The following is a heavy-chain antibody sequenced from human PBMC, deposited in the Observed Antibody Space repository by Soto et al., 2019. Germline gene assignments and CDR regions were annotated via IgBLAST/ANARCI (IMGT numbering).Heavy chain of an antibody. J-gene: IGHJ4*02. D-gene: IGHD3-22*01. CDR3: ARDNPNYYYDRSLGY. CDR2: IIPIFGTA. Sequence: SVKVSCKASGGTFSSYAISWVRQAPGQGLEWMGGIIPIFGTANYAQKFQGRVTITADESTSTAYMELSSLRSEDAAVYYCARDNPNYYYDRSLGYWGQGTLVTVS. V-gene: IGHV1-69*13. CDR1: GGTFSSYA.